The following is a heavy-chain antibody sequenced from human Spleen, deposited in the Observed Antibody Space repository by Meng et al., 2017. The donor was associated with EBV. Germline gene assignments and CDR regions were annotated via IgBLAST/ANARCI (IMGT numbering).Heavy chain of an antibody. V-gene: IGHV4-34*01. CDR1: GGSFSDYY. Sequence: QVRLQQWGAGLVKPSETLSLTCAVYGGSFSDYYWSWIRQPPGKGLEWIGEIDHRGSPNYNPSLMSRVTISLDTSRNHFSLELTSVTDADTAAYYCARGDDYRYAYWGQGTLVTVSS. J-gene: IGHJ4*02. CDR3: ARGDDYRYAY. D-gene: IGHD3-16*01. CDR2: IDHRGSP.